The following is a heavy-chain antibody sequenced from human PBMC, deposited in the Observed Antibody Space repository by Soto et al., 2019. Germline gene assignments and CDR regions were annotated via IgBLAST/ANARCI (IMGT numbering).Heavy chain of an antibody. D-gene: IGHD4-17*01. CDR3: ARPHGDPTGEWWFDP. CDR1: GGSISSSSYY. V-gene: IGHV4-39*01. CDR2: IYYSGST. Sequence: QLQLQESGPGLVKPSETLSLTCTVSGGSISSSSYYWGWIRQPPGKGLEWIGSIYYSGSTYYNPSLKSRVTISVDTSKNQFSLKLSSVTAADTAVYYCARPHGDPTGEWWFDPWGQGTLVTVSS. J-gene: IGHJ5*02.